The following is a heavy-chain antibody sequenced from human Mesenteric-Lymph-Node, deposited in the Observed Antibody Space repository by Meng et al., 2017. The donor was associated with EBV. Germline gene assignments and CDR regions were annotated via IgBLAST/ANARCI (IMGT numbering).Heavy chain of an antibody. D-gene: IGHD6-13*01. CDR3: ARAPVGQQRSNDY. CDR2: MNPNSGNT. J-gene: IGHJ4*02. CDR1: GYTFTSYD. V-gene: IGHV1-8*01. Sequence: QVQLVQSGAEVKKPGASVKVACKASGYTFTSYDSNWVRQATGQGRWWMGWMNPNSGNTGYVQKFQGRVTMTRDTSISTAYMELSSLRSEDTAVYYCARAPVGQQRSNDYWGQGTLVTVSS.